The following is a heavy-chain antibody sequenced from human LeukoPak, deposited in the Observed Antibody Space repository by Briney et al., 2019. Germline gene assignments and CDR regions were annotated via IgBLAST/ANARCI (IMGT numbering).Heavy chain of an antibody. J-gene: IGHJ6*03. V-gene: IGHV3-73*01. CDR1: GLTFSGSA. CDR2: IRNKANNYAT. D-gene: IGHD2-2*01. Sequence: GGSLRLSCAASGLTFSGSAVHWVRQTSGKGLEWVGRIRNKANNYATAYAASVKGRFTIFRDDSKNTAYLQMNSLKTEDTAVYHCTIWVVPAANYDYMDVWGKGTTVAVSS. CDR3: TIWVVPAANYDYMDV.